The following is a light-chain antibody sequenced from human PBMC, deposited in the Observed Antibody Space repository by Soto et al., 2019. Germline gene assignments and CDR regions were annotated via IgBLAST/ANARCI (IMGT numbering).Light chain of an antibody. CDR1: SSDVGGYKY. CDR2: EVS. CDR3: SSYAGSNNLGV. J-gene: IGLJ2*01. V-gene: IGLV2-8*01. Sequence: QSALTQPPSASGSPGQSVTISCTGTSSDVGGYKYVSWYQQHPGKAPKLIIYEVSKRPSGVPDRFSGSKSGNTASLTVSGLQAEDEADYYCSSYAGSNNLGVFGGGTKLTVL.